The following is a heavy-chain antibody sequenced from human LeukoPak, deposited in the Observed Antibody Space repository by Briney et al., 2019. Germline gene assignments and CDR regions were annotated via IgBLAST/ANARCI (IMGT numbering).Heavy chain of an antibody. CDR1: GYTFTGYY. CDR3: ASASYMGGDFDY. Sequence: ASVKVSCKASGYTFTGYYMHWVRQAPGQGLEWMGWINPSSGGTNYAQKFQGRVTMTRDTSISTAYMELSRLRSDDTAVYYCASASYMGGDFDYWGQGTLVTVSS. J-gene: IGHJ4*02. D-gene: IGHD1-26*01. CDR2: INPSSGGT. V-gene: IGHV1-2*02.